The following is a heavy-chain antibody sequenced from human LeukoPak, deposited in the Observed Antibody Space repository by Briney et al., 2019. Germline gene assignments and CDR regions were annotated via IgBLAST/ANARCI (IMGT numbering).Heavy chain of an antibody. CDR1: AGSISSYY. Sequence: PSETLSLTCTVSAGSISSYYWNWIRQPPGKGLEWIGYISHSGGTDYKSSLKSRVTISRDTPKNQFSLKLSSVTAADTAVYYCARSSSGNYYNDWGQGTLVTVSS. D-gene: IGHD1-26*01. CDR2: ISHSGGT. V-gene: IGHV4-59*08. CDR3: ARSSSGNYYND. J-gene: IGHJ4*02.